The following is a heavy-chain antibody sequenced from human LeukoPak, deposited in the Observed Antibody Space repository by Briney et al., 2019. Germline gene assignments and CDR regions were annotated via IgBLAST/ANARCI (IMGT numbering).Heavy chain of an antibody. CDR2: ISAYNGNT. CDR1: GYTFTSYD. V-gene: IGHV1-18*01. J-gene: IGHJ6*02. D-gene: IGHD3-10*01. Sequence: ASVKVSCKASGYTFTSYDISWVRQAPGQGLEWMGWISAYNGNTNYAQKLQGRVTMTTDTSTSTAYMELRSLRSDDTAVYYCARGGIQTYYYGSGSYYKSQTYYYYGMDVWGQGTTVTVSS. CDR3: ARGGIQTYYYGSGSYYKSQTYYYYGMDV.